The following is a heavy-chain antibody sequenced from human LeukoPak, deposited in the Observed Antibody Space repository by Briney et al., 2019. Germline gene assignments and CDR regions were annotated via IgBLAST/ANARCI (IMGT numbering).Heavy chain of an antibody. CDR2: ISSSSSYT. CDR3: ATGGRAAPSDY. J-gene: IGHJ4*02. D-gene: IGHD6-25*01. Sequence: PGGSLRLSCAASGFTFSDYYMSWIRQAPGKGLEWVSYISSSSSYTNYADSVKGRFTISRDNAKNSLYLQMNSLRAEDTAVYYCATGGRAAPSDYWGQGTLVTVSS. CDR1: GFTFSDYY. V-gene: IGHV3-11*06.